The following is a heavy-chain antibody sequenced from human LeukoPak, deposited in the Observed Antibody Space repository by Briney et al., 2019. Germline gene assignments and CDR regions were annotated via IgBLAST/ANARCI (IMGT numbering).Heavy chain of an antibody. D-gene: IGHD3-22*01. J-gene: IGHJ4*02. V-gene: IGHV4-59*01. Sequence: SETLSLTCTVSGGSISSYYWSWIRKPPGQGLEWIGHIYSSGSTNYNPSLKSRVTISVDTSKNQFFLKLSSVTAADTAVYYCARNYDSSGYTAFGYWGRGTLLTVSS. CDR1: GGSISSYY. CDR3: ARNYDSSGYTAFGY. CDR2: IYSSGST.